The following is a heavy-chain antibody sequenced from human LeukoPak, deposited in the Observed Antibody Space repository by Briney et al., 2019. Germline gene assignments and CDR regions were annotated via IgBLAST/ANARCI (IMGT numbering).Heavy chain of an antibody. V-gene: IGHV4-4*07. CDR3: ARGTLEGYSSSSDFQH. D-gene: IGHD6-6*01. J-gene: IGHJ1*01. CDR1: GGSISGYY. CDR2: IYTSGST. Sequence: SETLSLTCTVSGGSISGYYWSWIRQPAGKGLEWIGRIYTSGSTNYNPSLKSRVTISVDTSKNQFSLKLSSVTAADTAVYYCARGTLEGYSSSSDFQHWGQGTLVTVSS.